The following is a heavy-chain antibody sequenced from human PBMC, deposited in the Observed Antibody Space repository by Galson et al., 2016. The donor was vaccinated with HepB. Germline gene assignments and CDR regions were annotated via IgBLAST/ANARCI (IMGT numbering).Heavy chain of an antibody. D-gene: IGHD2-15*01. CDR2: MSDSGGST. CDR3: ARGTFCSGDSCYSPAFDM. Sequence: SLRLSCAASGFTLSNSAMSWVRQAPGKGLEWVSAMSDSGGSTYYADSVKGRFTISRDNSKNTLYLQMNTLRAGDTAVYYCARGTFCSGDSCYSPAFDMWGQGTMVTVSS. CDR1: GFTLSNSA. V-gene: IGHV3-23*01. J-gene: IGHJ3*02.